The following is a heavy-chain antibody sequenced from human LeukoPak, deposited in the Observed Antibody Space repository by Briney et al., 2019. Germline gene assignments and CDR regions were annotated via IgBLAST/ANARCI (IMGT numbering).Heavy chain of an antibody. V-gene: IGHV4-38-2*02. CDR3: ARHGLKLVGASTIYFDN. Sequence: SETLSLTCSVSGYSISSGYYWGWIRQPPEKGLEWIGSIYQTGGFYYNPSLASLKSRVTISVDTSKNHFSLKLTSVTAADTAVYYCARHGLKLVGASTIYFDNWGQGILVTVSS. D-gene: IGHD1-26*01. CDR2: IYQTGGF. CDR1: GYSISSGYY. J-gene: IGHJ4*02.